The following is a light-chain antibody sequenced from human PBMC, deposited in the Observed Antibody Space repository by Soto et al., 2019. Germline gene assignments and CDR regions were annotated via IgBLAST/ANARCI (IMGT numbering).Light chain of an antibody. J-gene: IGKJ4*01. CDR2: SAS. CDR1: QDIRNF. V-gene: IGKV1-27*01. CDR3: QNFNRAPLT. Sequence: DIQMTQSPSSLSASVGDRVTITCRASQDIRNFLAWYQQKPGKVPKLLIYSASTLHSGVPSRFSGSGSGTDFTLSIGSLQPEDCATYYCQNFNRAPLTFGGGTTVEIK.